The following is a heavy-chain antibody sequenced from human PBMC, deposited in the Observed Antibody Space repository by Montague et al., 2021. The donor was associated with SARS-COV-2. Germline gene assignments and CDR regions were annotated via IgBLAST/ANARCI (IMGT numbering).Heavy chain of an antibody. CDR2: IYSGGST. CDR1: GLTVSSNH. Sequence: SLRLSCAASGLTVSSNHMSWVRQAPGKGLEWVSVIYSGGSTYYADSVKGRFTISRDNSKNTLYLQMNSLRDEDTAMYYCARDSYGMDVWGQGTTVTVSS. J-gene: IGHJ6*02. V-gene: IGHV3-66*02. CDR3: ARDSYGMDV.